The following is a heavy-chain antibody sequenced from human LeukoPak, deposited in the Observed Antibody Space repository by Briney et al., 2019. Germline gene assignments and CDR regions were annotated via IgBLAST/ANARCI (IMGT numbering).Heavy chain of an antibody. CDR1: GFTPSAFW. D-gene: IGHD2-2*01. CDR3: ATFAGVVPGGLLL. J-gene: IGHJ6*04. CDR2: IKKDRSEK. Sequence: GWSLRLSRVASGFTPSAFWMSWVRRAPGKGLEWVANIKKDRSEKDHVDSVKGRFSIFRDNAKNPVYLQMKSLRAEDTGLYYCATFAGVVPGGLLLWGKGTTVIVSS. V-gene: IGHV3-7*01.